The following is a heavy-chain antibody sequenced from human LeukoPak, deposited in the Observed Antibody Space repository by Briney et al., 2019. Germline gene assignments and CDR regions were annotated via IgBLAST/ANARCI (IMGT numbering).Heavy chain of an antibody. Sequence: GGSLRLSCAASVLIFQCYAMAWVRQAPGKGLEWVSTISGTGGTTYYADSVKGRLTISRDASRNRVYLRLNSLRAEDTAIYYCAKGALRGYSAPGDFDVWGQGTLVTVSS. CDR2: ISGTGGTT. J-gene: IGHJ3*01. V-gene: IGHV3-23*01. D-gene: IGHD5-18*01. CDR1: VLIFQCYA. CDR3: AKGALRGYSAPGDFDV.